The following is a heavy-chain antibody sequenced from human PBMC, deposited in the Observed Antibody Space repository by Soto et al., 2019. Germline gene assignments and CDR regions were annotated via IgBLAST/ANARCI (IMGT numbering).Heavy chain of an antibody. D-gene: IGHD3-10*01. CDR1: GFTFRSYV. CDR2: ISGSGDGT. J-gene: IGHJ5*02. Sequence: EVQLLESGGGLVQPGGSLRLSCAASGFTFRSYVMNWVRQAPGKGLEWVSAISGSGDGTYYADSVRGRFTISRDNSQNTLYLQMDSLRAEDTAVYYWAKGDYYGSGSYYPNTWFDPWGQGTLVTVSS. CDR3: AKGDYYGSGSYYPNTWFDP. V-gene: IGHV3-23*01.